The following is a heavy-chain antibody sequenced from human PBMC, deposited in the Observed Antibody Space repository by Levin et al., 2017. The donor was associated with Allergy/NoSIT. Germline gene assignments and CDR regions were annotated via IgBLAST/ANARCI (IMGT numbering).Heavy chain of an antibody. CDR3: ARDLQSRYFDL. J-gene: IGHJ2*01. CDR2: IWHSGRSK. V-gene: IGHV3-33*01. CDR1: GFTFSDYG. D-gene: IGHD4-11*01. Sequence: PGGSLRLSCAASGFTFSDYGMHWFRQAPGKGLEWLALIWHSGRSKYYADSAKGRFTISRDNSDNKMYLQMNSLRVEDTALYYCARDLQSRYFDLWGRGTLVTVSS.